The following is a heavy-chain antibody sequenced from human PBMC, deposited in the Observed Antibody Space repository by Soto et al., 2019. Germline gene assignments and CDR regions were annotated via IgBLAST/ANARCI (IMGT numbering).Heavy chain of an antibody. CDR2: IEGDGSST. J-gene: IGHJ3*01. V-gene: IGHV3-74*01. CDR1: GFTFSSYA. D-gene: IGHD6-13*01. Sequence: VQLVESGGGVVQPGRSLRLSCAASGFTFSSYAIHWVRQAPGKGLEWVSRIEGDGSSTTSADSVKGRFTVSRDDARNTLYLQMSSLRADDTAIYYCAREGLDTAGFFDVWGQGTMVTVSS. CDR3: AREGLDTAGFFDV.